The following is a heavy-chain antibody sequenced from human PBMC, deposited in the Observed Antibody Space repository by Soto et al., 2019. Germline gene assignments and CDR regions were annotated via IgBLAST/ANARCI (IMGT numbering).Heavy chain of an antibody. D-gene: IGHD3-22*01. V-gene: IGHV3-30*18. Sequence: GGSLRLSCAASGFTFSSYGMHWVRQAPGKGLEWVAVISYDGSNKYYADSVKGRFTISRDNSKNTLYLQMNSLRAEDTAVYYCAKEPVRSGYSPRYYYYGVDVWGQGTTVTVSS. CDR2: ISYDGSNK. CDR1: GFTFSSYG. CDR3: AKEPVRSGYSPRYYYYGVDV. J-gene: IGHJ6*02.